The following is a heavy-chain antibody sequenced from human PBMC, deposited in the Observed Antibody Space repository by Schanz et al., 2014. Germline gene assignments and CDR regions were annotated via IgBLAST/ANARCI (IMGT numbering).Heavy chain of an antibody. J-gene: IGHJ4*02. CDR2: INSDGSSA. CDR3: TRGSGSRSYGWYYDS. Sequence: EVQLVESGGNLVQPGGSLRLSCVASGFTFSSYWMHWVRQAPGKGLVWISRINSDGSSASYADSVKGRFTISRDNAKNTLYLQMNSVRAEDSAVYYCTRGSGSRSYGWYYDSWGQGTLVTVSS. CDR1: GFTFSSYW. D-gene: IGHD3-10*01. V-gene: IGHV3-74*02.